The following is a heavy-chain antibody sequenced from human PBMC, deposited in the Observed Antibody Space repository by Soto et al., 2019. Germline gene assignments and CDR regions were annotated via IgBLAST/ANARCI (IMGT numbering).Heavy chain of an antibody. CDR1: GFTFSSYG. J-gene: IGHJ5*02. D-gene: IGHD6-13*01. CDR3: AKRREKADGWFDP. CDR2: ISYDGSNK. Sequence: QVQLVESGGGVVQPGRSLRLSCAASGFTFSSYGMHWVRQAPGKGLEWVAVISYDGSNKYYADSVKGRFTISRDNSKNTLYLQMNSLRAEDTAVYYCAKRREKADGWFDPWVQGTLVTVSS. V-gene: IGHV3-30*18.